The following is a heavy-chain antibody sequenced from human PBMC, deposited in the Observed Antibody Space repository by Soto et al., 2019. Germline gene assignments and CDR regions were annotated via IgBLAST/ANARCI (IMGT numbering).Heavy chain of an antibody. CDR1: GYTFTSYD. J-gene: IGHJ6*02. V-gene: IGHV1-8*01. D-gene: IGHD2-21*02. Sequence: GASVKVSCKASGYTFTSYDINWVRQATGQGLEWMGWMNPNSGNTGYAQKFQGRVTMTRNTSISTAYMELSSLRSEDTAVYYCARLATTKDGDCDYYYGMDVWGQGTTVTVSS. CDR2: MNPNSGNT. CDR3: ARLATTKDGDCDYYYGMDV.